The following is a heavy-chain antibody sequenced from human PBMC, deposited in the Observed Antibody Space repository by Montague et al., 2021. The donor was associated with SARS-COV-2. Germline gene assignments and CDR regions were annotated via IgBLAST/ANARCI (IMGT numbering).Heavy chain of an antibody. D-gene: IGHD6-19*01. CDR1: GFRFSNYA. V-gene: IGHV3-23*01. Sequence: SLRLSCAASGFRFSNYAMNWVRQTPGKGLEWVSGINGGGDSKFYTGSVKGRFTISRDNLKNTVYLQMNSLRAEDTAVYFCAKDTLRTTVAFFDLWGQGTHVTVSS. CDR3: AKDTLRTTVAFFDL. CDR2: INGGGDSK. J-gene: IGHJ5*02.